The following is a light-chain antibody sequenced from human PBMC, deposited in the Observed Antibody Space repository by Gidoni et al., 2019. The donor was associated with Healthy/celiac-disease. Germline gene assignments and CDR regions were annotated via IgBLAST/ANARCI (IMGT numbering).Light chain of an antibody. V-gene: IGKV1-9*01. CDR2: AAS. J-gene: IGKJ3*01. CDR3: QQHNSYPPFT. CDR1: HGISSY. Sequence: DIQLTQSPSFLSASVGDRVTITCRASHGISSYLAWYQQNPGKAPKLLIYAASTLQSWVPSRFSGSGSGTEFTLTISSLQPEDFATYYCQQHNSYPPFTFGPGTKVDIK.